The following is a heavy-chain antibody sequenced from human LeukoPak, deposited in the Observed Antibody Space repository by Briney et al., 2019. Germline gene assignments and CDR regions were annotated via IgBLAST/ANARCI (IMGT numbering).Heavy chain of an antibody. CDR2: INHSGST. Sequence: SETLSLTCAVYGGSFSGYYWSWIRQPPGKGLEWIGEINHSGSTNYNPSLKSRVTISVDTSKNQFSLKLSSVTAADTAVYYCARHIHCSSTSCRYGMDVWGQGTTVTVSS. CDR1: GGSFSGYY. V-gene: IGHV4-34*01. CDR3: ARHIHCSSTSCRYGMDV. J-gene: IGHJ6*02. D-gene: IGHD2-2*01.